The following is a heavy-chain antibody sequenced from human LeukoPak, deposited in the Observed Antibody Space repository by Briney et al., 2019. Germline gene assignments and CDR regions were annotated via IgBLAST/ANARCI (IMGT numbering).Heavy chain of an antibody. D-gene: IGHD2-2*01. CDR1: GGSISSGGYY. CDR2: IYYSGST. Sequence: PSETLSLTCTVSGGSISSGGYYWSWIRQHPGKGLEWIGYIYYSGSTYYNPSLKSRVTISVDTSKNQFSLKLSSVTAADTAVYYCASSRDCSSTSCYAFYGSFDPWGQETLVTVSS. V-gene: IGHV4-31*03. CDR3: ASSRDCSSTSCYAFYGSFDP. J-gene: IGHJ5*02.